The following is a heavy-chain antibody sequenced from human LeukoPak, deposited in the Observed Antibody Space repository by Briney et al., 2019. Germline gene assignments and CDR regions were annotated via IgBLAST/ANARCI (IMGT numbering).Heavy chain of an antibody. V-gene: IGHV1-69*13. J-gene: IGHJ6*02. Sequence: ASVTVSCKASGGTFSSYAISWVRQAPGQGLEWMGGIIPRFGTANYAQKFQGRVTITADESTSTAYMELSSLRSEDTAVYYCARVHYDSSGSGKYYYGMDVWGQGTTVTVSS. CDR2: IIPRFGTA. CDR1: GGTFSSYA. D-gene: IGHD3-22*01. CDR3: ARVHYDSSGSGKYYYGMDV.